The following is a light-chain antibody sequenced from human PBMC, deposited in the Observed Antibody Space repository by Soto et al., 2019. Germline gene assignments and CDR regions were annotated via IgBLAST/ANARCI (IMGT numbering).Light chain of an antibody. J-gene: IGLJ1*01. CDR3: SSYRASSTTHYV. Sequence: QSALTQPASLSGSPGQSITISCTGTSSDVGGYNYVSWYQQHPGKAPKLMIYDVSNRPSGGSNRFSGSKSGNTASLTISGLQAEDEAEYYCSSYRASSTTHYVFGTGTKVTVL. V-gene: IGLV2-14*03. CDR2: DVS. CDR1: SSDVGGYNY.